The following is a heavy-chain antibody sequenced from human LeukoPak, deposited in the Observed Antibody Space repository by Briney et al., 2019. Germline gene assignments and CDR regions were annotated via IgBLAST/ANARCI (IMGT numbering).Heavy chain of an antibody. J-gene: IGHJ3*02. CDR2: ISSTGNNI. CDR3: ARDGGGDIVVAFAFDI. Sequence: GGSLRLSCAASGFTFTIYTMNWVRQAPGRGLEWVSSISSTGNNIYYADSVKGRFTISRDNAKNSLYLQMNSLRAEDTAVYYCARDGGGDIVVAFAFDIWGQGTMVTVSS. V-gene: IGHV3-21*04. CDR1: GFTFTIYT. D-gene: IGHD2-15*01.